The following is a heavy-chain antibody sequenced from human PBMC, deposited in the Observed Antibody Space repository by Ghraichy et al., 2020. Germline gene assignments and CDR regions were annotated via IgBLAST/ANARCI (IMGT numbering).Heavy chain of an antibody. V-gene: IGHV3-30*18. Sequence: GGSLRLSCAASGFTFSSYGMHWVRQAPGKGLEWVAVISYDGSNKYYADSVKGRFTISRDNSKNTLYLQMNSLRAEDTAVYYCVKDFLRGRYYYYGMDVWGQGTTVTVSS. D-gene: IGHD3-10*01. J-gene: IGHJ6*02. CDR1: GFTFSSYG. CDR2: ISYDGSNK. CDR3: VKDFLRGRYYYYGMDV.